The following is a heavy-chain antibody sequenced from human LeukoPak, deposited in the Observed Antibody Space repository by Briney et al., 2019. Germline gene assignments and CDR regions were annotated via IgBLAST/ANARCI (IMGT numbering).Heavy chain of an antibody. Sequence: ASVKVSCKASGYGFTDYYIHWVRQAPGQGLEWVGWINPNSGGTNNAQKFHGRVTMTRDTSITTAYMELSSLRSDDTAVYYCARDTGDYYRLGSYFAPWGQGTLVTVSS. V-gene: IGHV1-2*02. CDR2: INPNSGGT. D-gene: IGHD3-10*01. CDR3: ARDTGDYYRLGSYFAP. J-gene: IGHJ5*02. CDR1: GYGFTDYY.